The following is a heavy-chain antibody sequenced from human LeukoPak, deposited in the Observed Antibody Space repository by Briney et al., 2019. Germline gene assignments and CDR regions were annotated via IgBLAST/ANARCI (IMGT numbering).Heavy chain of an antibody. CDR2: ISSAGGMI. Sequence: QPGGSLRLSCAASGFTVSSNYMNWVRQPPGKGLEWVSHISSAGGMIYYADSVKGRFTISRDNAKNSLFLQMNSLRDEDTAVYYCARDLGYSSSWGYRLDPWGQGTLVTVSS. J-gene: IGHJ5*02. CDR3: ARDLGYSSSWGYRLDP. CDR1: GFTVSSNY. D-gene: IGHD6-13*01. V-gene: IGHV3-48*02.